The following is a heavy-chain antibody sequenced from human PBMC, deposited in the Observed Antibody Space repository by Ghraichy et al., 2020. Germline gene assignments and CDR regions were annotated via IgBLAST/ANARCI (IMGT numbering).Heavy chain of an antibody. CDR3: AKGYYYGSVDLDY. J-gene: IGHJ4*02. Sequence: GGSLRLSCAASGFTFSSYAMSWVRQAPGKGLEWASAISGSGCSTYYADSVKVRFTISRDNSKNKLYLQMNILRAEDTAVYYCAKGYYYGSVDLDYWGQGTLVTVSA. D-gene: IGHD3-10*01. CDR2: ISGSGCST. CDR1: GFTFSSYA. V-gene: IGHV3-23*01.